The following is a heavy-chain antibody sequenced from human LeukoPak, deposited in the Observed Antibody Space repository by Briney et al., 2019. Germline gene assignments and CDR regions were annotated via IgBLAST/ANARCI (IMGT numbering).Heavy chain of an antibody. CDR3: ARDQVNDY. V-gene: IGHV3-48*04. CDR1: GFTFSSYG. CDR2: ISGSGRST. Sequence: PGGSLRLSCAASGFTFSSYGMHWVRQAPGKGLEWLSYISGSGRSTYYADSVKGRFTISRDNAKNSLYLQMNSLRAEDTAVYFCARDQVNDYWGQGTLVTVSS. J-gene: IGHJ4*02.